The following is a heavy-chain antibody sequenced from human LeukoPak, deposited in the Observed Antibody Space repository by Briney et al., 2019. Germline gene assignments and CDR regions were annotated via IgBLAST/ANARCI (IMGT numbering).Heavy chain of an antibody. J-gene: IGHJ3*02. CDR2: IDPSDSYT. CDR3: ARRVKLGYCSSTSCFTLPDAFDI. V-gene: IGHV5-10-1*01. CDR1: GYSFTSYW. Sequence: GESLKISCKGSGYSFTSYWISWVRQMPGKGLEWMGRIDPSDSYTNYSPSFQGHVTISADKSFSTAYLQWSSLKASDTAMYYCARRVKLGYCSSTSCFTLPDAFDIWGQGTMVTVSS. D-gene: IGHD2-2*02.